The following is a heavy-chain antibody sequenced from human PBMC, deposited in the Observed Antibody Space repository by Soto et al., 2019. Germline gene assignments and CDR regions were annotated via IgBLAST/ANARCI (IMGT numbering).Heavy chain of an antibody. CDR2: ISAYNGNT. V-gene: IGHV1-18*01. Sequence: ASVEVSCKAPGYTFTSYCISWVRQAPGQGLEWMGWISAYNGNTNYAQKLQGRVTMTTDASTSTAYMELRSLRSDDTAVYYCARDYSSSWPNYYYYGMDVWGQGTTVTVSS. CDR1: GYTFTSYC. D-gene: IGHD6-13*01. J-gene: IGHJ6*02. CDR3: ARDYSSSWPNYYYYGMDV.